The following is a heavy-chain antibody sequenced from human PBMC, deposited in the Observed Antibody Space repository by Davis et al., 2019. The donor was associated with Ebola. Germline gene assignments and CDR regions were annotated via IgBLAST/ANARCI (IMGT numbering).Heavy chain of an antibody. V-gene: IGHV4-34*01. CDR1: GGSFSGYY. CDR3: ASLYYDFWSGGYYYYGMDV. CDR2: IYYSGST. D-gene: IGHD3-3*01. J-gene: IGHJ6*02. Sequence: SETLSLTCAVYGGSFSGYYWSWIRQPPGKGLEWIGSIYYSGSTYYNPSSKSRLTISVDTSKNQFSLKLSSVTAADTAVYYCASLYYDFWSGGYYYYGMDVWGQGTTVTVSS.